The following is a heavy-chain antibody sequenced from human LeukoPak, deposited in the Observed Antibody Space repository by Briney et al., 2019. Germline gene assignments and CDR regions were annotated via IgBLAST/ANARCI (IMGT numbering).Heavy chain of an antibody. J-gene: IGHJ3*01. V-gene: IGHV4-30-2*01. Sequence: TLSLTCTVSGGSISSGGYYWSWVRQPPGKRLEWIGYIYHRGSTYYNPSLKSRVTISVDGSRNQFSLKLNSVTAADTAVYYCAQVPPWGQGTMVTVSS. D-gene: IGHD1-1*01. CDR3: AQVPP. CDR1: GGSISSGGYY. CDR2: IYHRGST.